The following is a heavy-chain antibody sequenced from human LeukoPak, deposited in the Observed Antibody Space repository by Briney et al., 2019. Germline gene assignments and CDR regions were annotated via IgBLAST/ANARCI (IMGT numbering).Heavy chain of an antibody. CDR1: GDSISSSDYY. V-gene: IGHV4-39*01. J-gene: IGHJ3*02. CDR3: ARPFDI. Sequence: PSETLSLTCTVSGDSISSSDYYWGWIRQPPGQGLEWIGSIYYSGRTYYNPSLKSRVTISVDTSKNQFSLKLSSVTAADTAMYYCARPFDIWGQGKMVTVTS. CDR2: IYYSGRT.